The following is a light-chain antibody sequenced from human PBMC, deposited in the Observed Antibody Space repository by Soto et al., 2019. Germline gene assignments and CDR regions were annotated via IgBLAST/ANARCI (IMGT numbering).Light chain of an antibody. CDR3: QQSYRTPPIT. V-gene: IGKV1-39*01. CDR2: DAS. CDR1: QSISSW. Sequence: DIQMTQSASTLSASVGDTVTITCRASQSISSWLAWYQQKPGKAPKLLIYDASSLESGVPSRFSGSGSGTDFTLTISSLQPEDFATYYCQQSYRTPPITFGQGTRLEIK. J-gene: IGKJ5*01.